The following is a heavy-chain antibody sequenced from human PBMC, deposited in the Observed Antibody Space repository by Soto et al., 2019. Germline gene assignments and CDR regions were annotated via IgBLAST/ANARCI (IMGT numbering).Heavy chain of an antibody. V-gene: IGHV5-51*01. CDR1: GYSFTSYW. CDR2: IYPGDSDT. Sequence: GESLKISCKGSGYSFTSYWIGWVRQMRGKGLEWMGIIYPGDSDTSYSPSFQGQVTISADKSISPAYLQWSSLKAPDTAMYYCARPQNQCSGGSCYPEYCQHWGQGTLVTVSS. D-gene: IGHD2-15*01. CDR3: ARPQNQCSGGSCYPEYCQH. J-gene: IGHJ1*01.